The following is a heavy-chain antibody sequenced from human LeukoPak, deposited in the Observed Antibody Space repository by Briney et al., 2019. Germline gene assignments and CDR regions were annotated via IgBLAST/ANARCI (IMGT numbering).Heavy chain of an antibody. Sequence: GGSLRLSCAASGFTFSSYAMSWVRQAPGKGLEWVSAISGSGGSTYYADSVKGRFTISRDDAQNSLSLQMSSLRVEDTAIYYCARVWGNWGYYYMDVWGKGTTVTVSS. CDR1: GFTFSSYA. CDR2: ISGSGGST. V-gene: IGHV3-23*01. D-gene: IGHD7-27*01. J-gene: IGHJ6*03. CDR3: ARVWGNWGYYYMDV.